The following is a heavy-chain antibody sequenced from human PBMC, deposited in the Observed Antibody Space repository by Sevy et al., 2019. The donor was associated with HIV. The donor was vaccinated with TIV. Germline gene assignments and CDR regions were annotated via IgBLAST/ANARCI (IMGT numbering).Heavy chain of an antibody. CDR1: GFIFGSYA. V-gene: IGHV3-30-3*01. J-gene: IGHJ4*02. D-gene: IGHD6-6*01. CDR3: ARDPGSSLSSFDY. Sequence: GGSLRLSCAASGFIFGSYAMNWVRQAPGKGLEWVAVKSYDGSHKYYAASVKGRFTISRDSSKNRLYLQMHSLRTDDTAVYYCARDPGSSLSSFDYWGQGTLVAVSS. CDR2: KSYDGSHK.